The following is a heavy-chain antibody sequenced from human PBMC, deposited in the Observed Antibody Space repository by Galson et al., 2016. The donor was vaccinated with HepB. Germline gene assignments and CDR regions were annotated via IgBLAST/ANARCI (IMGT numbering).Heavy chain of an antibody. D-gene: IGHD2-2*01. CDR1: GFSFSTYG. CDR3: ATDILEVPAALPFDS. Sequence: SLRLSCAVSGFSFSTYGMSWVRQAPGKGLEWISAIRGSGGVTHYADSVRGRFTISRDHSKRTLFLHMSSLTVEDTAVYYCATDILEVPAALPFDSWGQGTLVIVSS. CDR2: IRGSGGVT. J-gene: IGHJ4*02. V-gene: IGHV3-23*01.